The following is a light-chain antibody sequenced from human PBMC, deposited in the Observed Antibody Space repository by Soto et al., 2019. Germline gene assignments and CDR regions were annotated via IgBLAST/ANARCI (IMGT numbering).Light chain of an antibody. CDR3: HLYGGSPPHT. V-gene: IGKV3-20*01. CDR1: QSVSSNH. J-gene: IGKJ2*01. Sequence: EIVLTQSPGTLSLSPGERATLSCRASQSVSSNHLAWYQQKPGQAPRLLLYGSSSRATGIPDRFSGSGSGTDFTLTISRLEPEDFAVYVCHLYGGSPPHTFGQGTKVEIK. CDR2: GSS.